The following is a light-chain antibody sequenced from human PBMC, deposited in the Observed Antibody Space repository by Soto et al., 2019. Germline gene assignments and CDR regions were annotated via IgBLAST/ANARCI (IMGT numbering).Light chain of an antibody. Sequence: QSVLTQPPSVSAAPGQKVTISCCGTNYNIGNNYVSWYQQLPGTAPKLLIYDNNKRPSGIPDRFSGSKSGTSATLGITGLQTGDEADYYCGTWDSSLSAVVFGGGTKLTVL. J-gene: IGLJ2*01. CDR3: GTWDSSLSAVV. V-gene: IGLV1-51*01. CDR1: NYNIGNNY. CDR2: DNN.